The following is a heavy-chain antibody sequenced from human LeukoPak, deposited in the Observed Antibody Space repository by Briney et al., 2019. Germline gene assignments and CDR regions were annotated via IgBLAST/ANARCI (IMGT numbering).Heavy chain of an antibody. J-gene: IGHJ4*02. D-gene: IGHD6-19*01. Sequence: GGSLRLSCAASGFTFSSYAMHWVRQAPGKGLEWVAVISYDGSNKYYADPVKGRFTISRDNSKNTLYLQMNSLRAEDTAVYYCARGGIAVAGTSPGLDYWGQGTLVTVSS. V-gene: IGHV3-30*04. CDR3: ARGGIAVAGTSPGLDY. CDR2: ISYDGSNK. CDR1: GFTFSSYA.